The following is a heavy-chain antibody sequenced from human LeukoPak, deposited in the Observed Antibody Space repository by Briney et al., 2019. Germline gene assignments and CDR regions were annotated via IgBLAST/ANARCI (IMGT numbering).Heavy chain of an antibody. D-gene: IGHD6-19*01. Sequence: PSETLSLTCTVSGDSIRSYYWSWIRQPPGKGLEWIGYIYYSGSTNYNPSLKSRVTISADTSKNQFSLKLSSVTAADTAVYYCARQGAGVPFDYWGRGTLVTVSS. J-gene: IGHJ4*02. V-gene: IGHV4-59*08. CDR2: IYYSGST. CDR1: GDSIRSYY. CDR3: ARQGAGVPFDY.